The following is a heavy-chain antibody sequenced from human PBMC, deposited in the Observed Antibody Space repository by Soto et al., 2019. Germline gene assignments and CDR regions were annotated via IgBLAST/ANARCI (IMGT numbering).Heavy chain of an antibody. CDR2: IYYIGST. J-gene: IGHJ6*02. V-gene: IGHV4-59*01. D-gene: IGHD3-3*01. Sequence: QVQLQESGPGLVKPSETLSLTCTVSGGSISSYYWSWIRQPPGKGLEWIGYIYYIGSTNYNPSLKSRVTISVDTSKNQFSLKLSSVTAADTAVYYCARSESTYYDFWSGYYSENYYYYGMDVWGQGTTVTVSS. CDR1: GGSISSYY. CDR3: ARSESTYYDFWSGYYSENYYYYGMDV.